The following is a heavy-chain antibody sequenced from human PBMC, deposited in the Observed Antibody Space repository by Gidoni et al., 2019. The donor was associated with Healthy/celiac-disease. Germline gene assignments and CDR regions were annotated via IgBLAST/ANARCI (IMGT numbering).Heavy chain of an antibody. V-gene: IGHV1-2*02. J-gene: IGHJ4*02. Sequence: QVQLVQSGAEVKKPGASVKVSCKASGYTFTGYYMHWVRQAPGQGLEWMGWINPNSGGTNYAQKFQGRVTMTRDTSISTAYMELSRLRSDDTAVYYCAMSYYDSSGYSNPFDYWGQGTLVTVSS. CDR1: GYTFTGYY. CDR2: INPNSGGT. CDR3: AMSYYDSSGYSNPFDY. D-gene: IGHD3-22*01.